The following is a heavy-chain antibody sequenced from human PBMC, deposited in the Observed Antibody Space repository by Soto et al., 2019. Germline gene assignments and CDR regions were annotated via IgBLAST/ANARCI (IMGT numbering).Heavy chain of an antibody. CDR3: ARGWFGPDV. J-gene: IGHJ6*04. D-gene: IGHD3-10*01. CDR2: IDNAGTDS. V-gene: IGHV3-74*01. Sequence: EVQLVESGGGLVKPGGSLRLSCAASGFTLSGRSMHWVRQAPGKGLVWVSGIDNAGTDSTYADSVKGRFTSSRDNAKNMLYLQMNSLRVEDTAVYYCARGWFGPDVWGKGTMVTVSS. CDR1: GFTLSGRS.